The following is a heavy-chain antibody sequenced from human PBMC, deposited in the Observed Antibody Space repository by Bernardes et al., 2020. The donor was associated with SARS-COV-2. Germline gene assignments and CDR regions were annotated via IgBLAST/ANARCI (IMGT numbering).Heavy chain of an antibody. CDR2: ISGSGGST. J-gene: IGHJ6*03. D-gene: IGHD2-2*01. Sequence: GSLRLSCAASGFTFSSYAMSWVRQAPGKGLEWVSAISGSGGSTYYADSVKGRFTISRDNSKNTLYLQMNSLRAEDTAVYYCAKNIVVVPAARDLYYYYYYYMDVWGKGTTVTVSS. CDR1: GFTFSSYA. CDR3: AKNIVVVPAARDLYYYYYYYMDV. V-gene: IGHV3-23*01.